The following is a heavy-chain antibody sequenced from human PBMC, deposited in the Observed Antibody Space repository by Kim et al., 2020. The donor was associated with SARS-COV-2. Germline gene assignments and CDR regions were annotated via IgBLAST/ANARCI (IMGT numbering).Heavy chain of an antibody. Sequence: ASVKVSCKASGYTFTSYYMHWVRQAPGQGLEWMGIINPSGGSTSYAQKFQGRVTMTRDTSTSTVYMELSSLRSEDTAVYYCAREFADSSGANYYYYYGMDVWGQGTTVTVSS. D-gene: IGHD3-22*01. CDR1: GYTFTSYY. CDR2: INPSGGST. CDR3: AREFADSSGANYYYYYGMDV. V-gene: IGHV1-46*01. J-gene: IGHJ6*02.